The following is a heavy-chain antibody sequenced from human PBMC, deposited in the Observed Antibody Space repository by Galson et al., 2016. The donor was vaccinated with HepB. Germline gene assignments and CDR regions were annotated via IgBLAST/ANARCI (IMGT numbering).Heavy chain of an antibody. J-gene: IGHJ3*02. D-gene: IGHD4-23*01. CDR1: GFTFSDYY. CDR2: ISGSSAYT. Sequence: SLRLSCSASGFTFSDYYMSWVRQAPGKGLEWVSDISGSSAYTNYADSVKGRVTISRDNAKKSLYLQLNSLRAEDTAVYYCAREGGGNSYAGNALDIWGQGTMLTVSS. V-gene: IGHV3-11*05. CDR3: AREGGGNSYAGNALDI.